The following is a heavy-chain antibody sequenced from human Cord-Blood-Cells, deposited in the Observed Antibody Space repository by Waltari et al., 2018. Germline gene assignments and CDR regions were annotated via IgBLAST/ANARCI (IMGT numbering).Heavy chain of an antibody. V-gene: IGHV4-39*07. D-gene: IGHD1-26*01. CDR1: GGSISSSSYY. J-gene: IGHJ2*01. CDR2: IYYSGST. Sequence: GLVKPSETLSLTCTVSGGSISSSSYYWGWIRQPPGKGLEWIGSIYYSGSTYYNPSLKSRVTISVDTSKNQFSLKLSSVTAADTAVYYCARHGNWYFDLWGRDTLVTVSS. CDR3: ARHGNWYFDL.